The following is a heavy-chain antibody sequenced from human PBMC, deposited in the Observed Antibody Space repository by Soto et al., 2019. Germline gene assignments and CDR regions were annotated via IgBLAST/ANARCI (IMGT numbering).Heavy chain of an antibody. Sequence: DVQLVESGGGLVQPGGSLRLSCAASGFTFSSCAMNWVRQAPGRGLEWVSYISSGSSTIYYADSVKGRFTISRDNAKNSLYLEMSSLRDEDTAVYYCARDLYYYDRSASGWGQGTLVTVSS. V-gene: IGHV3-48*02. CDR2: ISSGSSTI. CDR1: GFTFSSCA. CDR3: ARDLYYYDRSASG. J-gene: IGHJ4*02. D-gene: IGHD3-22*01.